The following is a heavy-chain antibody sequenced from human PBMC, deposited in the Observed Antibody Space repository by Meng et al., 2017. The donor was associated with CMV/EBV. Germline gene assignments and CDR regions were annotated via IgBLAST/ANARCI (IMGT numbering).Heavy chain of an antibody. CDR2: SNAGNGNT. CDR3: ARESGRSSSPSGGGYYYYGMDV. D-gene: IGHD6-6*01. V-gene: IGHV1-3*02. CDR1: GYTFTSYA. J-gene: IGHJ6*02. Sequence: ASVKVSCKASGYTFTSYAMHWVRQAPGQRLEWMGWSNAGNGNTKYSQEFQGRVTITRDTSASTAYMELSSLRSEDMAVYYCARESGRSSSPSGGGYYYYGMDVWGQGTTVTVSS.